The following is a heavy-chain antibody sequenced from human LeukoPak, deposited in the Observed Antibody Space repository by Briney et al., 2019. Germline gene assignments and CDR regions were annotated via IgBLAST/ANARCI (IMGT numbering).Heavy chain of an antibody. V-gene: IGHV3-15*01. Sequence: GGSLRLSCAVSGFTFINAWMNWVRQAPGKGLEWVGRIKSKTEGGTTDYAAPVKGRFTISRDDSENTLYLQMNSLKTEDTAVYYCTTLETYYENDYWGQGTLVTVSS. CDR3: TTLETYYENDY. J-gene: IGHJ4*02. CDR2: IKSKTEGGTT. D-gene: IGHD3-3*01. CDR1: GFTFINAW.